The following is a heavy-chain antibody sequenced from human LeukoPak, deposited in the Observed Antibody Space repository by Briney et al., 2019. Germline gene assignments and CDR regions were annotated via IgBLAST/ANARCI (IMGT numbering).Heavy chain of an antibody. V-gene: IGHV4-61*08. CDR2: IYYSGST. Sequence: SETLSLTCTVSGGSISSSAFYWGWIRQPPGKGLEWIGYIYYSGSTNYNPSLRSRVTISVDTSKNQFSLKLSSVTAADTAVYYCARGETYYDILTGYLILPQPAFDYWGQGTLVTVSS. J-gene: IGHJ4*02. CDR3: ARGETYYDILTGYLILPQPAFDY. D-gene: IGHD3-9*01. CDR1: GGSISSSAFY.